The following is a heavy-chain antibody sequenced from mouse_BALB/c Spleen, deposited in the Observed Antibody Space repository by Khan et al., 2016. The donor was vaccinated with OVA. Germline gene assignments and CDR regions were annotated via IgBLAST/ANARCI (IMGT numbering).Heavy chain of an antibody. J-gene: IGHJ3*01. D-gene: IGHD1-1*01. CDR1: GFTFSSFA. CDR3: ARHNYGPFAY. Sequence: EVELVESGGGLVKPGGSLKLSCAASGFTFSSFAMSWVRQTPEMRLEWVASINSDGSYTYYPDSVKGRFTISRDNAENTLYLQMSRLRSEDTAMYYCARHNYGPFAYWGQGTLVTVSA. CDR2: INSDGSYT. V-gene: IGHV5-9-3*01.